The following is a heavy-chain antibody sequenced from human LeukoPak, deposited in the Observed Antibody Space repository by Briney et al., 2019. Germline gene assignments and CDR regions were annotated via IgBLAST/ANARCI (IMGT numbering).Heavy chain of an antibody. CDR1: GGSISSGDYY. CDR2: IYYSGST. V-gene: IGHV4-30-4*01. J-gene: IGHJ5*02. CDR3: ARGGYCSSTSCPNWFDP. D-gene: IGHD2-2*03. Sequence: SETLSLTCTVSGGSISSGDYYWSWIRQPPGKGLEWIGYIYYSGSTYYNPSLKSRVTISVDTSKNQFSLKLSSVTAADTAVYYCARGGYCSSTSCPNWFDPWGQGTLVTVSS.